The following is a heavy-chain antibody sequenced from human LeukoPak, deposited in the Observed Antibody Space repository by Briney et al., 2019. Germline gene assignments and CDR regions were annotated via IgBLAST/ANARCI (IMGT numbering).Heavy chain of an antibody. CDR1: GYTFTGYY. J-gene: IGHJ4*02. CDR3: ATSIAVAGTTCFDY. V-gene: IGHV1-2*02. D-gene: IGHD6-19*01. CDR2: INPNSGGT. Sequence: GASVKVSCKASGYTFTGYYMHWVRQAPGQGLEWMGWINPNSGGTNYAQKFQGRVTMTRDTSISTAYMELSRLRSDDTAVYYCATSIAVAGTTCFDYWGQGTLVTVSS.